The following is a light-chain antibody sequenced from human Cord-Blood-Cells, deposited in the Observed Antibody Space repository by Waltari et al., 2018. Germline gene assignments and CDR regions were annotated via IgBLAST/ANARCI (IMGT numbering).Light chain of an antibody. Sequence: QSARTQPASVSGSPGQSITIPCTGTSSDVASYNLVSWYQHHPGQAPKLMIYEVSKRPSGVSNRFSGSKSGNTASLTISGLQSEDEADYYCCSYAGSSTLFVFGTGTKVTVL. CDR1: SSDVASYNL. J-gene: IGLJ1*01. CDR3: CSYAGSSTLFV. CDR2: EVS. V-gene: IGLV2-23*02.